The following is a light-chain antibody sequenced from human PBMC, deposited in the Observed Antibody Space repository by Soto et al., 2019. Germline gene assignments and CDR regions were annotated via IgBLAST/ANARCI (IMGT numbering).Light chain of an antibody. V-gene: IGKV3-11*01. CDR3: QQRRSWPLT. CDR2: DTS. CDR1: QSLDSY. Sequence: EIVLTQSPATLSLSPGERVTLSCRASQSLDSYLAWYQQKPGQPPRLVIYDTSNRATGIPARFSGSGSGADYTLSISSLEPEDFAVYYCQQRRSWPLTFGGGTRVEVK. J-gene: IGKJ4*01.